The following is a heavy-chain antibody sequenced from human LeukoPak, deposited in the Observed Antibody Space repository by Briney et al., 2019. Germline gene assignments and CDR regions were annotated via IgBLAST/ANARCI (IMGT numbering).Heavy chain of an antibody. J-gene: IGHJ4*02. D-gene: IGHD5-12*01. CDR2: IYPGDSDT. CDR3: ARLDPGGYSGFDEFLDY. V-gene: IGHV5-51*01. Sequence: GESLKISCKGSGYSFTSYWIGWVRQMPGKGLEWMGIIYPGDSDTRYRPSFHGQVTISADTSISTAYLQWSSLNASDISMCYCARLDPGGYSGFDEFLDYWGQGTLVTVSS. CDR1: GYSFTSYW.